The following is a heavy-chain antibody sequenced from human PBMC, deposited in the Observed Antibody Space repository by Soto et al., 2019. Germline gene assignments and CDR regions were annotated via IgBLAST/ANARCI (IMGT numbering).Heavy chain of an antibody. CDR1: GFTFSSYG. Sequence: GGSLRLSCAASGFTFSSYGMHWVRQAPGKGLEWVAVISYDGSNKYYADSVKGRFTISRDNPKNTLYLQMNSLRAEDTAVYYCAKGLGYYYDSSGFWDYWGQGTLVTVSS. D-gene: IGHD3-22*01. V-gene: IGHV3-30*18. CDR3: AKGLGYYYDSSGFWDY. J-gene: IGHJ4*02. CDR2: ISYDGSNK.